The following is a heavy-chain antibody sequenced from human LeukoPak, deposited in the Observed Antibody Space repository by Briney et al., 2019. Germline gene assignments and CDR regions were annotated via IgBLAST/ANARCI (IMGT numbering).Heavy chain of an antibody. J-gene: IGHJ3*02. CDR3: AKSLDFGVVNFLGAFDI. Sequence: GRSLRLSCAASGFTFDEYAMQWVRQAPGKGLEWVSGISWNSGSKGYADSVKGRFTISRDNAKNSLYLEMNSLRAEDMALYYCAKSLDFGVVNFLGAFDIWGQGTMVTVSA. CDR2: ISWNSGSK. CDR1: GFTFDEYA. V-gene: IGHV3-9*03. D-gene: IGHD3-3*01.